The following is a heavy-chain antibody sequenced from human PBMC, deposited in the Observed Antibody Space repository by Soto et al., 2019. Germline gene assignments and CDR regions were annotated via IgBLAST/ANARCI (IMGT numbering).Heavy chain of an antibody. V-gene: IGHV4-31*03. J-gene: IGHJ5*02. CDR2: IYYSGST. D-gene: IGHD3-10*01. CDR1: GGSISSGGYY. CDR3: ARESNYYGSGSYYNWFDP. Sequence: SETLSLTCTVSGGSISSGGYYWSWIRQHPGKGLERIGYIYYSGSTYYNPSLKSRVTISVDTSKNQFSLKLSSVTAADTAVYYCARESNYYGSGSYYNWFDPWGQGTLVTVSS.